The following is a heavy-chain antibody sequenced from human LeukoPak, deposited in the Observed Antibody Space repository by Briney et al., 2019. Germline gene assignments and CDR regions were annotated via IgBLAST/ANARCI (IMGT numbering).Heavy chain of an antibody. Sequence: GGSLRLSCAASGFTFSSYAMSWVRQAPGKGLEWVSAISGSSSYIYYADSVKGRFTISRDNAKNSLYLQMNSLRAEDTAVYYCARSSGWLAEYFQHWGQGTLVTVSS. CDR2: ISGSSSYI. CDR1: GFTFSSYA. CDR3: ARSSGWLAEYFQH. V-gene: IGHV3-21*01. J-gene: IGHJ1*01. D-gene: IGHD6-19*01.